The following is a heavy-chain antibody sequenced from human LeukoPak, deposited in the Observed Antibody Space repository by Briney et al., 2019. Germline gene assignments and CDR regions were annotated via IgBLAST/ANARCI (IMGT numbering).Heavy chain of an antibody. V-gene: IGHV3-23*01. CDR1: GFTFSSYA. CDR2: ISGSGGST. D-gene: IGHD6-13*01. Sequence: GGSLRLSCAASGFTFSSYAMHWVRQAPGKGLEWVSAISGSGGSTYYADSVKGRFTISRDNSKNTLYLQMNSLRAEDTAVYYCAKDLNPSGYSSSWYLNWFDPWGQGTLVTVSS. CDR3: AKDLNPSGYSSSWYLNWFDP. J-gene: IGHJ5*02.